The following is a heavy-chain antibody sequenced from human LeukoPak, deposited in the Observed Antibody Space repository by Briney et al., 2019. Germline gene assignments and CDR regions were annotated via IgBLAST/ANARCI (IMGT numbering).Heavy chain of an antibody. V-gene: IGHV1-69*01. D-gene: IGHD2-2*01. CDR1: GGTFSSYA. CDR2: VIPIFGTA. CDR3: ASGEVVPAAGYYYYGMDV. J-gene: IGHJ6*02. Sequence: GSSVKLSCKASGGTFSSYAISWVRQAPGQGLEWMGGVIPIFGTANYAQKFQGRVTITADESTSTAYMELSSLRSEDTAVYYCASGEVVPAAGYYYYGMDVWGQGTTVTVSS.